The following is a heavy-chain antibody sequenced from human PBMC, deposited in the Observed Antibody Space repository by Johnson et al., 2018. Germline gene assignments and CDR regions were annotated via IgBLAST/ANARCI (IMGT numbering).Heavy chain of an antibody. CDR2: INHSGST. CDR1: GGSFSAYY. D-gene: IGHD6-19*01. Sequence: VQLQQWGAGLLKPSETLSLTCAVYGGSFSAYYWSWIRQPPGKGLEWIGEINHSGSTNYNPSLKSRVTISVDTSKNQFSLNLSTVTAADTAVYYCALRIAVADYYGMDAWGQGTTVTVSS. J-gene: IGHJ6*02. V-gene: IGHV4-34*01. CDR3: ALRIAVADYYGMDA.